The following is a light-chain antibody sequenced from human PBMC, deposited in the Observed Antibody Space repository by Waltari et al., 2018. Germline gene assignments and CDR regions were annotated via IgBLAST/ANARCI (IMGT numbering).Light chain of an antibody. CDR2: DAS. V-gene: IGKV3-11*01. CDR1: QSVGTY. J-gene: IGKJ4*01. Sequence: EIVLTQSPAVMSFSQGERATLSCRASQSVGTYLAWYQQRPGQSPRLLIYDASYRATVIPARFSGSGSETDFTLTISSLQPEDFAVYYCQQRRNWPLTFGGGTRVQI. CDR3: QQRRNWPLT.